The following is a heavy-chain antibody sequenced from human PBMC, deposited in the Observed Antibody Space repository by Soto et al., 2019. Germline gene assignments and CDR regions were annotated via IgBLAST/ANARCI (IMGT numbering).Heavy chain of an antibody. D-gene: IGHD3-10*01. V-gene: IGHV3-9*01. J-gene: IGHJ4*02. CDR3: LKDAPNGSIDD. CDR2: VSPTGDTV. CDR1: GFRFEQYV. Sequence: VQVVASEGGLVQPVRSLRLSCAVSGFRFEQYVMHWVRQAPGKGLECVSTVSPTGDTVAYADSVEGRFTVSRDNAKNSLYLQMNSLKGDDTAFYYCLKDAPNGSIDDWGQGTLVTVSS.